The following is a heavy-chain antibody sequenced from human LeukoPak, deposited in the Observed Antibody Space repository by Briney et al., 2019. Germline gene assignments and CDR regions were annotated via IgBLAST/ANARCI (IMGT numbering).Heavy chain of an antibody. D-gene: IGHD5-18*01. V-gene: IGHV4-59*01. CDR2: ISYGNT. CDR3: ARDKAHSYGRYFAP. Sequence: SSETLSLTCSVSGGSISTYYWNWIRQTPGKGLEWIGHISYGNTDYNPSLKSRVTISVDTSKNQFSLKLTSVTAADTAVYYCARDKAHSYGRYFAPWGQGALVTVSS. CDR1: GGSISTYY. J-gene: IGHJ5*02.